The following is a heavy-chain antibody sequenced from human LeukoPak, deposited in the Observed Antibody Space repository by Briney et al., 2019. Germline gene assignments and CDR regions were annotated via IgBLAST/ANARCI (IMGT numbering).Heavy chain of an antibody. CDR3: ARERSCGGDCYPDY. CDR1: GYTFTSYD. Sequence: ASVKVSCKASGYTFTSYDINWVRQATGQGLEWMGWMNPNSGNTGYAQKFQGRVTMTRNTSISTAYMELSSLRSEDTAVYYCARERSCGGDCYPDYWGQGTLVTVSS. D-gene: IGHD2-21*02. V-gene: IGHV1-8*01. J-gene: IGHJ4*02. CDR2: MNPNSGNT.